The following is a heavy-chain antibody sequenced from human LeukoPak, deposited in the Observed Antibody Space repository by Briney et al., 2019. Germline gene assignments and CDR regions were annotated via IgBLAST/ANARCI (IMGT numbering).Heavy chain of an antibody. CDR2: ITGIGDGT. CDR3: AKEGSGAGPTHFDH. V-gene: IGHV3-23*01. Sequence: GGSLRLSCAASGFSFSSYAISWVRQAPGKGLQWVSAITGIGDGTFYADSLRGRSAISRDNSKNTVYLDLSSLRVEDTAVYYCAKEGSGAGPTHFDHWGQGTLVTVSS. CDR1: GFSFSSYA. J-gene: IGHJ4*02. D-gene: IGHD4/OR15-4a*01.